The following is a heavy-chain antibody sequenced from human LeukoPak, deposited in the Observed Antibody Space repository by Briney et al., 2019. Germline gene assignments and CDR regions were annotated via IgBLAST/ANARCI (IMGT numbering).Heavy chain of an antibody. V-gene: IGHV4-59*01. CDR2: IYYSGST. CDR3: ARVDPDSSSTLEVFDY. Sequence: SETLCLTCTASGGSISSYYWSWIRQPPGKGLEWIGYIYYSGSTNYNPSLKSRVTISVDTSKNQFSLKLSSVTAADTAVYYCARVDPDSSSTLEVFDYWGQGTLVTVSS. J-gene: IGHJ4*02. CDR1: GGSISSYY. D-gene: IGHD6-6*01.